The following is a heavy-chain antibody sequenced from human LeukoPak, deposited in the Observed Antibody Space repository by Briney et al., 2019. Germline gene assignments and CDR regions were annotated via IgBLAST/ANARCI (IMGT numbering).Heavy chain of an antibody. J-gene: IGHJ3*02. CDR2: INHSGST. Sequence: PSETLSLTCAVYGGSFSGYYWSWIRQPPGKGLEWIGEINHSGSTNYNPSLKSRVTISVDTSKNQFSLKLSSVTAADTAVYYCAREPGIAAAARMGWNGAFDIWGQGTMVTVSS. CDR3: AREPGIAAAARMGWNGAFDI. D-gene: IGHD6-13*01. V-gene: IGHV4-34*01. CDR1: GGSFSGYY.